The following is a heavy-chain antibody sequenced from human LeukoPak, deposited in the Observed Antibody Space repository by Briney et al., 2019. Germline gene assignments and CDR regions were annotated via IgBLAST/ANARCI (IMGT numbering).Heavy chain of an antibody. J-gene: IGHJ4*02. V-gene: IGHV3-7*01. Sequence: GGSLRLSCAASGFSFSTYWMRWARQTPGKGLEWVANIKGDGSGINYVDSVKGRFTISRDNAKNSLSLQMNSLTADDTGVYYCAREGLPYSGDHWGQGTLVTVSS. D-gene: IGHD4-11*01. CDR2: IKGDGSGI. CDR3: AREGLPYSGDH. CDR1: GFSFSTYW.